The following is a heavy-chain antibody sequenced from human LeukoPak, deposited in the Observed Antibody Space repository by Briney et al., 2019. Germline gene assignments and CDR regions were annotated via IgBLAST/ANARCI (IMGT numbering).Heavy chain of an antibody. Sequence: ASVKVSCKASGYTFSAYYVHWVRQAPGQGLEWMGWINPNRGGTDSAQKFQGRVTMTRDTSISIAYMELSRLTSHDTAIYYCARERGPCSTASCYTSDAFDIWGQGTMVTVSS. CDR1: GYTFSAYY. CDR3: ARERGPCSTASCYTSDAFDI. V-gene: IGHV1-2*02. CDR2: INPNRGGT. D-gene: IGHD2-2*02. J-gene: IGHJ3*02.